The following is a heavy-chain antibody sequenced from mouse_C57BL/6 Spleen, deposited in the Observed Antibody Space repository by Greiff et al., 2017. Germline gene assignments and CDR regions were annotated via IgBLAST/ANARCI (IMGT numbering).Heavy chain of an antibody. J-gene: IGHJ4*01. V-gene: IGHV1-55*01. CDR1: GYTFTSYW. Sequence: QVQLQQPGAELVKPGASVKMSCKASGYTFTSYWITWVKQRPGQGLEWIGDIYPGSGSTNYNEKFKSKATLTVDTSSSTASMQLSSLTSEDAAVDYCARSDYSNCYAMDYWGQGTSVTVSS. CDR2: IYPGSGST. D-gene: IGHD2-5*01. CDR3: ARSDYSNCYAMDY.